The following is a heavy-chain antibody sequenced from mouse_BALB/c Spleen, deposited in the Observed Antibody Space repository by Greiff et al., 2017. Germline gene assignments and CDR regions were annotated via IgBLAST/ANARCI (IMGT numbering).Heavy chain of an antibody. J-gene: IGHJ2*01. CDR2: ISSGGST. Sequence: EVKLMESGGGLVKPGGSLKLSCAASGFTFSSYAMSWVRQTPEKRLEWVASISSGGSTYYPDSVKGRFTISRDNARNILYLQMSSLRSEDTAMYYCARGDYGYDYWGQGTTRTVSS. D-gene: IGHD2-2*01. V-gene: IGHV5-6-5*01. CDR3: ARGDYGYDY. CDR1: GFTFSSYA.